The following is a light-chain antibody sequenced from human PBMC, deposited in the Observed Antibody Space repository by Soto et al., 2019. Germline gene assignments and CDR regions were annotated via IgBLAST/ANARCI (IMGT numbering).Light chain of an antibody. V-gene: IGKV3-11*01. CDR1: QSVSSY. CDR3: QQRSNWPPT. CDR2: DAS. Sequence: IVLTQSPATQSLSPEARATRSCVASQSVSSYLAWYQKKPGQDPRLLIYDASNRATGIPARFSGSGSGTDFNLTISRLETEDFAVYECQQRSNWPPTFGGGTKVDIK. J-gene: IGKJ4*01.